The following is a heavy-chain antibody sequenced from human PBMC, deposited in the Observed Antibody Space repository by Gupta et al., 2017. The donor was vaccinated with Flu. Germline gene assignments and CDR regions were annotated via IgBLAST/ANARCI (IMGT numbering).Heavy chain of an antibody. CDR2: MNPDGSST. V-gene: IGHV3-74*03. CDR3: ATVTTGC. CDR1: GFTFSGSY. J-gene: IGHJ4*02. Sequence: EVQLVESGGGLVQPGGSLRLSCAASGFTFSGSYLQWVRQAPGKGLVWGSRMNPDGSSTTYADSVKGRFTISRDKAKNTLYLQMNSLGADDTAVSYCATVTTGCWGQGPLVIGSS. D-gene: IGHD4-17*01.